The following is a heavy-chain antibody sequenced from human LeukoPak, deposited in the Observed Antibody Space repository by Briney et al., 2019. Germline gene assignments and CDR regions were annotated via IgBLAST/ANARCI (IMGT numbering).Heavy chain of an antibody. Sequence: SETLSLTCTVSGGSISSSSYYWGWIRQPPGKGLEWIGSIYYSGSTYYNPSLKSRVTISVDTSKNQFSLKLSSVTAADTAVYYCARWPHSDSGSYYVKYHAFDIWGQGTMVTVSS. J-gene: IGHJ3*02. CDR2: IYYSGST. V-gene: IGHV4-39*07. D-gene: IGHD1-26*01. CDR1: GGSISSSSYY. CDR3: ARWPHSDSGSYYVKYHAFDI.